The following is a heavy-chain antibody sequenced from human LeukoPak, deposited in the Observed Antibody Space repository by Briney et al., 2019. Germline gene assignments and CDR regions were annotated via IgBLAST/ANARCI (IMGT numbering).Heavy chain of an antibody. CDR2: INHSGST. Sequence: KSSETLSLTCAVYGGSFSGYYWSWIRQPPGKGLEWIGEINHSGSTNYNPSLKSRVTISVDTSKNQFSLKLSSVTAADTAVYYCARAGGELLWFGELDFSFDPWGQGTLVTVSS. D-gene: IGHD3-10*01. V-gene: IGHV4-34*01. CDR3: ARAGGELLWFGELDFSFDP. J-gene: IGHJ5*02. CDR1: GGSFSGYY.